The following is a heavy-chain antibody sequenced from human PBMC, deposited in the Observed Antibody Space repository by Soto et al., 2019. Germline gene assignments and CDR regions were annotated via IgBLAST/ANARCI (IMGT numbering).Heavy chain of an antibody. J-gene: IGHJ5*02. CDR2: IYWDDNK. Sequence: QITLKESGPTVVKPTQTLTLTCTFSGFSFSTSGVGVGWIRQPPGKDLEWLALIYWDDNKRYGPSLRGRLTITKDTSRNQVVLTMTNMDPVDTATYYCVSGSFPNWFDPWGQGILVTVSS. CDR3: VSGSFPNWFDP. D-gene: IGHD3-10*01. CDR1: GFSFSTSGVG. V-gene: IGHV2-5*05.